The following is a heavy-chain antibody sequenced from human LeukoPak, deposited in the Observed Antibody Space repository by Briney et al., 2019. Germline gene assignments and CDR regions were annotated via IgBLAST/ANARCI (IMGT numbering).Heavy chain of an antibody. CDR1: GDSISSGDYY. D-gene: IGHD1-1*01. CDR2: ISSSGST. Sequence: SETLSLTCTVSGDSISSGDYYWRWIRQPAGKGLEWIGRISSSGSTNYNPSLKSRVTISVDTSKNQFSLKLSSVTAADTAVYYCARARNDGGSFDYWGQGTLVTVSS. CDR3: ARARNDGGSFDY. V-gene: IGHV4-61*02. J-gene: IGHJ4*02.